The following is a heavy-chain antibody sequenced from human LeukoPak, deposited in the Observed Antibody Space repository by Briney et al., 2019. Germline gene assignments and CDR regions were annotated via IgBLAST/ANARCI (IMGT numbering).Heavy chain of an antibody. CDR3: ARQVFASGRQDY. Sequence: PSDTLSLTCTVSGASISSSDYYWAWIRQPPGKGLEWIENIYYAVNTYYNPSLKSRVAISLDTSKNQFSLKLNSVTAADTAVYYCARQVFASGRQDYWGQGTLVTVSS. CDR1: GASISSSDYY. V-gene: IGHV4-39*01. D-gene: IGHD3-10*01. J-gene: IGHJ4*02. CDR2: IYYAVNT.